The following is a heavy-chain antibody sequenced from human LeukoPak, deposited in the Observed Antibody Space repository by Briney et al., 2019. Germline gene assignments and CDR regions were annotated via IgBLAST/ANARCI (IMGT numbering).Heavy chain of an antibody. V-gene: IGHV4-61*01. J-gene: IGHJ4*02. Sequence: TXXVSGGSVSSGSYYWSWVRQPPGRGLEWIGYIYYSGSTNYNPSLKSRVTMSVDTSKNQFSLKLSSVTAADTAVYYCARDLSLDYWGQGTLVTVSS. CDR2: IYYSGST. CDR1: GGSVSSGSYY. CDR3: ARDLSLDY.